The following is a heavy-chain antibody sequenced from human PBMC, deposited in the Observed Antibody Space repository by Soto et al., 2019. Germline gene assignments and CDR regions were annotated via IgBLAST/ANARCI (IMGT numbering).Heavy chain of an antibody. J-gene: IGHJ6*02. CDR2: INSDGSST. V-gene: IGHV3-74*01. Sequence: PGGSLRLSCAASGFTFSSYWMHWVRQAPGKGLVWVSRINSDGSSTSYADSVKGRFTISRDNAKNTLYLQMNSLRAEDTAVYYCARDIQLWLYHYYGMDVCGQGTTVTVSS. D-gene: IGHD5-18*01. CDR1: GFTFSSYW. CDR3: ARDIQLWLYHYYGMDV.